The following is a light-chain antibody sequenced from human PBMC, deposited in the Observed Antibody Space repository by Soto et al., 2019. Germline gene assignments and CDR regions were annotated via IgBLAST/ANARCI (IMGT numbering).Light chain of an antibody. J-gene: IGLJ2*01. V-gene: IGLV1-40*01. Sequence: QAVVTQPPSVSGAPGQRVTISCTGSSSNIGAGYDVHWYQRFPGTAPKLLIYGNSNRPSGVPDRFSGSKSGTSASLAITGLQAEDEADYYCQSYDSSLSGSRVFGGGTKLTVL. CDR2: GNS. CDR1: SSNIGAGYD. CDR3: QSYDSSLSGSRV.